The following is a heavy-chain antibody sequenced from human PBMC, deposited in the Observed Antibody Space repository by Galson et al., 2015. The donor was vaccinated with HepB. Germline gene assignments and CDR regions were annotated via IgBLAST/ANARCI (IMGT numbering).Heavy chain of an antibody. V-gene: IGHV5-10-1*01. CDR1: GYSFTSYW. Sequence: QSGAEVKKPGESLRISCKGSGYSFTSYWISWVRQMPGKGLEWMGRIDPSDSYTNYSPSFQGHVTISADKSISTAYLQWSSLKASDTAMYYCARTAQHSSSGLAGMDVWGQGTTVTVSS. J-gene: IGHJ6*02. D-gene: IGHD6-13*01. CDR3: ARTAQHSSSGLAGMDV. CDR2: IDPSDSYT.